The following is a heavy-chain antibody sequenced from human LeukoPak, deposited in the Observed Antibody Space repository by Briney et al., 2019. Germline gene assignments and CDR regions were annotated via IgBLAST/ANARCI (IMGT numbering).Heavy chain of an antibody. V-gene: IGHV3-64*01. CDR1: GFTFSSYA. CDR3: ARFREERTPYNGVDV. Sequence: GSLRLSCSASGFTFSSYAMNWVRQAPGKGLEYVSTINSDGGYKYYANSVKGRFTISRDNSKNMLYLQMGSLRAEDMGVYYCARFREERTPYNGVDVWGQGTTVTVSS. J-gene: IGHJ6*02. CDR2: INSDGGYK.